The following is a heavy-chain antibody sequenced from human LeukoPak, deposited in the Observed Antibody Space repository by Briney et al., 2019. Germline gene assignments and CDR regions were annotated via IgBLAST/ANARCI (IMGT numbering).Heavy chain of an antibody. CDR3: ARDLKPVVDGLSDDAFDI. Sequence: GGSLRLSCAASGFTSSSYSMNWVRQAPGKGLEWVSSISSSSSYIYYVDSVKGRFTISRDNAKNSLYLQMNSLRAEDTAVYYCARDLKPVVDGLSDDAFDIWGQGTMVTVSS. CDR2: ISSSSSYI. D-gene: IGHD3-22*01. V-gene: IGHV3-21*01. CDR1: GFTSSSYS. J-gene: IGHJ3*02.